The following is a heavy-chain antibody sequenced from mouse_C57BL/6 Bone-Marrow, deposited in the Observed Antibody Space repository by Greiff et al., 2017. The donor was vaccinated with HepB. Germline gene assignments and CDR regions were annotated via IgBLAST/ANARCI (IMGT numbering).Heavy chain of an antibody. Sequence: EVKLMESGPGLVKPSQSLSLTCSVTGYSITSGYYWNWIRQFPGNKLEWMGYISYDGSNNYNPSLKNRISITRDTSKNQFFLKLNSVTTEDTATYYCAKLIYYGNYPWFAYWGQGTLVTVSA. V-gene: IGHV3-6*01. J-gene: IGHJ3*01. D-gene: IGHD2-1*01. CDR2: ISYDGSN. CDR3: AKLIYYGNYPWFAY. CDR1: GYSITSGYY.